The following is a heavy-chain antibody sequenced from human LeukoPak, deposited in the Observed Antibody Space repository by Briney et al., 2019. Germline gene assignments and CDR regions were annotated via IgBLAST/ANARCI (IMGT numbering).Heavy chain of an antibody. Sequence: PGGSLRLSCAASGFTFSSYSMNWVRQAPGKGLEWVSSISSSSSYIYYADSMKGRFTISRDNSKNTLYLQMNSLRAEDTAVYYCARALDEGARFDYWGQGTLVTVSS. CDR1: GFTFSSYS. J-gene: IGHJ4*02. V-gene: IGHV3-21*01. CDR2: ISSSSSYI. CDR3: ARALDEGARFDY.